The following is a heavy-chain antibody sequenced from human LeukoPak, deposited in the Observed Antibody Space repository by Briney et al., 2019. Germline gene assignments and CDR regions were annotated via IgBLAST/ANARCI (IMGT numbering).Heavy chain of an antibody. J-gene: IGHJ4*02. CDR3: ATDRGARDY. Sequence: GGSLRLSCAASGFTLSNAWMSWVRQAPGKGLEWVGRIKSKTDGGTTDYAAPVKDRFTISRDDSKNTLYLQMTGLKTEDTAVYYCATDRGARDYWGQGTLVTVSS. CDR2: IKSKTDGGTT. V-gene: IGHV3-15*01. D-gene: IGHD3-10*01. CDR1: GFTLSNAW.